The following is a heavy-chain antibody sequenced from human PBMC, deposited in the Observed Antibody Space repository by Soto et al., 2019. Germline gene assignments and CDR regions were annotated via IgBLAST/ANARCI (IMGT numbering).Heavy chain of an antibody. J-gene: IGHJ4*02. CDR3: ARQRGATYPPDFDS. Sequence: EVQLVQSGAEVKKPGESLRISCKGSGYSFTSYWISWVRQMPGKGLEGMGQIDPSDSYTNYSPSFQGHVTISADKYISTDYLPWSSLKASDTAMYYCARQRGATYPPDFDSWGQGTLVNVSS. V-gene: IGHV5-10-1*01. D-gene: IGHD1-26*01. CDR1: GYSFTSYW. CDR2: IDPSDSYT.